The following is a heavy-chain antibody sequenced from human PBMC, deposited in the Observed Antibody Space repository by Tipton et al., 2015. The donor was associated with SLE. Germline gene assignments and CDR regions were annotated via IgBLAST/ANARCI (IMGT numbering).Heavy chain of an antibody. Sequence: QVQLVQSGAEVKKPGASVKVSCKASRYTFTTYDINWVRQATGQGLEWMGWVNPNSGNTGYAQRFQGRVTMTRDTSISTAYMELSSLRSEDTAVYYCARDWRGYYGSQAYYYYGMDVWDQGP. CDR3: ARDWRGYYGSQAYYYYGMDV. J-gene: IGHJ6*02. CDR2: VNPNSGNT. V-gene: IGHV1-8*01. D-gene: IGHD3-10*01. CDR1: RYTFTTYD.